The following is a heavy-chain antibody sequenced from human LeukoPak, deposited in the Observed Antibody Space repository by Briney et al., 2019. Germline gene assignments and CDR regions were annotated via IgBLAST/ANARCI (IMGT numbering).Heavy chain of an antibody. V-gene: IGHV3-33*01. Sequence: GRSLRLSCAATGFTFSSYGMHWVRQVPGKGLEWVAVIWYDGSSKYYADSVKGRFTISRDNAKNSLYLQMNSLRAEDTAVYYCARDGAGRSFDYWGQGTLVTVSS. CDR1: GFTFSSYG. D-gene: IGHD1-26*01. J-gene: IGHJ4*02. CDR2: IWYDGSSK. CDR3: ARDGAGRSFDY.